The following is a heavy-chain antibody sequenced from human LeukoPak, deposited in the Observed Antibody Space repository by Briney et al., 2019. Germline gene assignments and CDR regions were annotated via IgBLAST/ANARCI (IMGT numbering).Heavy chain of an antibody. D-gene: IGHD3-9*01. CDR2: IKGDGSHT. V-gene: IGHV3-74*01. CDR1: GFTFGNYW. J-gene: IGHJ5*01. CDR3: VRDWDHFDFDS. Sequence: GGSLRLSRAASGFTFGNYWMHWVRQAPGKGLVWVSRIKGDGSHTIYADSVKGRFTISRDNAKNTLYLQMRSLRAEDTAVYYCVRDWDHFDFDSWGQGTLVTVSS.